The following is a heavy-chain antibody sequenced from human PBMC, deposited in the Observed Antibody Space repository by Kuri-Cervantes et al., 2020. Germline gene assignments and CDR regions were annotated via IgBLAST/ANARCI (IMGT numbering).Heavy chain of an antibody. V-gene: IGHV3-9*01. Sequence: SLKISCAASGFTFDDYAMHWVRQAPGKGLEWVSGISWNSGSIGYADSVKGRFTISRDNAKNSLYLQMNSLRAEDTALYYCARSAPQAYYGSGSYYLFDYWGQGTLVTVSS. J-gene: IGHJ4*02. D-gene: IGHD3-10*01. CDR3: ARSAPQAYYGSGSYYLFDY. CDR2: ISWNSGSI. CDR1: GFTFDDYA.